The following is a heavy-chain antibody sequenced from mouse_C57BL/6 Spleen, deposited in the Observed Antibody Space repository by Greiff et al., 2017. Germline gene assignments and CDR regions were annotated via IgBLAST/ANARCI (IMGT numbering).Heavy chain of an antibody. Sequence: QVQLQQPGAELVKPGASVKMSCKASGYTFTSYWITWVKQRPGQGLEWIGDIYPGSGSTNYNEKFKSKATLTVDTSSSTAYMQLSILTSEDSAVYYCARYKLGVYYAMDYWGQGTSVTVSS. D-gene: IGHD1-3*01. CDR1: GYTFTSYW. J-gene: IGHJ4*01. CDR3: ARYKLGVYYAMDY. V-gene: IGHV1-55*01. CDR2: IYPGSGST.